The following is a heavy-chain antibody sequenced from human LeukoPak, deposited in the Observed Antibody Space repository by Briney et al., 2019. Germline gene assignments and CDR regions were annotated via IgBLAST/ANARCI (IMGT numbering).Heavy chain of an antibody. CDR1: GFTFSSYE. D-gene: IGHD5-18*01. J-gene: IGHJ3*02. Sequence: GGSLRLSCAASGFTFSSYEMNWARQAPGKGLEWVSYISSSGSTIYYAESVRGRFTISRDNAKNSLYLQMNSLRAEDTAVYYCARGLDTAMALNDAFDIWGQGTMVTVSS. CDR2: ISSSGSTI. CDR3: ARGLDTAMALNDAFDI. V-gene: IGHV3-48*03.